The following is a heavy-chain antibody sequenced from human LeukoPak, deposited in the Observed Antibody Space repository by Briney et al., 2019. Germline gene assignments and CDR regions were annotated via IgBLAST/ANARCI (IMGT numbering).Heavy chain of an antibody. D-gene: IGHD3-10*01. CDR2: ISGSGAST. Sequence: GGSLRLSCAASAFTFSSYAMSWVRQAPGKGLEWVSAISGSGASTYYADSVKGRFTISRDNSKNTLYLQMNSLRAEDTAVYYCARDLAGEILWFGDWGQGTLVTVSS. J-gene: IGHJ4*02. V-gene: IGHV3-23*01. CDR1: AFTFSSYA. CDR3: ARDLAGEILWFGD.